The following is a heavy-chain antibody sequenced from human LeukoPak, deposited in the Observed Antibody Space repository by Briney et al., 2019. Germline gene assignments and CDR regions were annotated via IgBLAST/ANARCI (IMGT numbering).Heavy chain of an antibody. J-gene: IGHJ4*02. CDR2: ISSSSSYI. D-gene: IGHD3-22*01. V-gene: IGHV3-21*01. Sequence: GGSLRLSCAASGFTFSSYSMNWVRQAPGKGLEWVSSISSSSSYIYYADSVKGRFTTSRDNAKNSLYLQMNSLRAEDTAVYYCARDRIYYDGSGLDYWGQGTLVTVSS. CDR1: GFTFSSYS. CDR3: ARDRIYYDGSGLDY.